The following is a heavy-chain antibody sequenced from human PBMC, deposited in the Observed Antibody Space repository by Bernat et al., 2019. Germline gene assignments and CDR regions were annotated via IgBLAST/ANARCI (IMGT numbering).Heavy chain of an antibody. V-gene: IGHV3-9*01. CDR2: ITWNGGSI. CDR3: AKTVVVVAATASRKYYFDY. CDR1: GFTFDDYA. J-gene: IGHJ4*02. D-gene: IGHD2-15*01. Sequence: EVQLVESGGGLVQPGRSLRLSCAASGFTFDDYAMHWVRQAPGKGLEWVSGITWNGGSIGYADSVKGRFTISRDNSKNTLYLQMNSLRAEDTAVYYCAKTVVVVAATASRKYYFDYWGQGTLVTVSS.